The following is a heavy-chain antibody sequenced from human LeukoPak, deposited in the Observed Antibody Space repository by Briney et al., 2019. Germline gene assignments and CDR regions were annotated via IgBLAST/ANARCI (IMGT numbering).Heavy chain of an antibody. J-gene: IGHJ5*02. V-gene: IGHV3-23*01. CDR2: LSGSGGTT. Sequence: GGSLRLSCTASGFTFSTYAMAWVRQAPGKGLEWVSGLSGSGGTTYYADSVKGRFTISRDNSKNTLYMQMNSLRAEDTAVYYCAKDRDSSGYYYGGSSSWFDPWGQGTLVTVSS. CDR3: AKDRDSSGYYYGGSSSWFDP. CDR1: GFTFSTYA. D-gene: IGHD3-22*01.